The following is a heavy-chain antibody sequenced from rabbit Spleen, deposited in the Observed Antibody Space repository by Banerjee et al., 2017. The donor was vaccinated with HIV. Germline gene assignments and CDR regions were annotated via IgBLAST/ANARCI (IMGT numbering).Heavy chain of an antibody. CDR3: ARNYVNAFDP. CDR1: GFTISSSDY. D-gene: IGHD1-1*01. V-gene: IGHV1S45*01. CDR2: IAGSSSGFT. Sequence: QEQLVESRGGLVTPGGSLKLSCKASGFTISSSDYICWVRQAPGKGLEWISCIAGSSSGFTYSATWAKGRFTISKTSSTTVTLQMTSLTAADTATYFCARNYVNAFDPWGPGTLVTVS. J-gene: IGHJ2*01.